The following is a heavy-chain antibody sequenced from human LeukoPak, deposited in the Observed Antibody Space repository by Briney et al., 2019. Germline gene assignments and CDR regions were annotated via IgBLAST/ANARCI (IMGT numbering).Heavy chain of an antibody. V-gene: IGHV4-31*03. Sequence: SETLSLTCTVSGDSISSAGYSWTWIRQPPGKGLQWIGYISYSGNTYYSPSLKSRVSISLDASQNLFSLKLTSVTASDTATYFFTRDVIVTSSPDAFDIWGQGTMVTVSS. D-gene: IGHD2-21*02. CDR2: ISYSGNT. J-gene: IGHJ3*02. CDR3: TRDVIVTSSPDAFDI. CDR1: GDSISSAGYS.